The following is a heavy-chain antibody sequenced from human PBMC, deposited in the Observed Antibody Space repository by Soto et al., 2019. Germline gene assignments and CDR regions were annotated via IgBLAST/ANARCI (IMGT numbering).Heavy chain of an antibody. Sequence: QVQLQESGPGLVKPSETLSPTCAVSGGSVNIGSYYFRWIRQSPGKGLEWIGEVHHSGKTNYSPSLRGRVAISLETSKNQFSLKLNSVTAADTAVYYCARGYHKWYFDFWGRGTLVTVSS. J-gene: IGHJ2*01. CDR3: ARGYHKWYFDF. D-gene: IGHD2-2*01. CDR1: GGSVNIGSYY. V-gene: IGHV4-39*07. CDR2: VHHSGKT.